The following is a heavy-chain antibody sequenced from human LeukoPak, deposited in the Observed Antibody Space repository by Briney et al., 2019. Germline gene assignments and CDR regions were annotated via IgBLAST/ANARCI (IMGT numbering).Heavy chain of an antibody. CDR1: GFSFSTYW. CDR3: AKQGRDDSSGYYFPGAFDI. Sequence: GGSLRLSCAASGFSFSTYWMSWVRQAPGKGLEWVSAISGSGGSTYYADSVKGRFTISRDNSKNTLYLQMNSLRAEDTAVYYCAKQGRDDSSGYYFPGAFDIWGQGTMVTVSS. J-gene: IGHJ3*02. V-gene: IGHV3-23*01. CDR2: ISGSGGST. D-gene: IGHD3-22*01.